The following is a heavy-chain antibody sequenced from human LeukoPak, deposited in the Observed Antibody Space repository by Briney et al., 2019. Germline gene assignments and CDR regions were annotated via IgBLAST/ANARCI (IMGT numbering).Heavy chain of an antibody. CDR3: ASGTGTTPGGFY. V-gene: IGHV1-69*05. CDR1: GGTFSSYA. CDR2: IIPIFGTA. Sequence: ASVKVSCKASGGTFSSYAIRWVRQAPGQGLEWMGGIIPIFGTANYAQKFQGRVTITTDESTSTAYMELSSLRSEDTAVYYCASGTGTTPGGFYWGQGTLVTVSS. D-gene: IGHD1-7*01. J-gene: IGHJ4*02.